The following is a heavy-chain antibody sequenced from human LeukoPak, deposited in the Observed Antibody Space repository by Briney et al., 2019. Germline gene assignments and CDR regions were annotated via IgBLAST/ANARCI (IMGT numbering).Heavy chain of an antibody. D-gene: IGHD3-22*01. J-gene: IGHJ4*02. CDR3: ARGKYDSSDYSGGWYYFDY. V-gene: IGHV4-34*01. CDR2: INHSGSA. Sequence: SETLSLTCAVFGGSFSGYHWTWIRQSPGKGLEWIGQINHSGSANYNRSLKSRVTITIESSKNQFSLELSSVTAADSAMYFCARGKYDSSDYSGGWYYFDYWARELWSPSPQ. CDR1: GGSFSGYH.